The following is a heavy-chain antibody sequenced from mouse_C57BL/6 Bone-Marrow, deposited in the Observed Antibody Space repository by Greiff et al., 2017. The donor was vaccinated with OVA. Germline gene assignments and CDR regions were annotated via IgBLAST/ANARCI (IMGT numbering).Heavy chain of an antibody. CDR3: AKGWGYDDYFDY. Sequence: EVQVVESEGGLVQPGSSMKLSCTASGFTFSDYYMAWVRQVPEKGLEWVANINYDGSSTYYLDSLKSRFIISRDNAKNILYLQMSSLKAEDTATYYCAKGWGYDDYFDYWGQGTTLTVSS. D-gene: IGHD2-2*01. CDR1: GFTFSDYY. V-gene: IGHV5-16*01. J-gene: IGHJ2*01. CDR2: INYDGSST.